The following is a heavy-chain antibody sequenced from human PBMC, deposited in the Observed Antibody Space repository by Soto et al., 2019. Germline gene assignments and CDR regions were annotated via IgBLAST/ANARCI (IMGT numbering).Heavy chain of an antibody. CDR3: AQSKWELLRAFEV. Sequence: QITLKESGPTLVKLTQTLTLTCTFAGFSLTRSEVGVGWIRQPPGKALEWLALIYGDDEKLYSPSLKTRLTIPRRTSENQVVLTMTNMDPVDTATYYCAQSKWELLRAFEVWGQGTMVTVSS. CDR1: GFSLTRSEVG. D-gene: IGHD1-26*01. J-gene: IGHJ3*01. V-gene: IGHV2-5*02. CDR2: IYGDDEK.